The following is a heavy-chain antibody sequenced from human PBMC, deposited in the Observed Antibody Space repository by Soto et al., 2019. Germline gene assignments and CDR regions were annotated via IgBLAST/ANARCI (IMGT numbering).Heavy chain of an antibody. V-gene: IGHV3-48*01. Sequence: GGSLRLSCTASGFTFRNYGMNWVRQAPGKGLEWVSYIGIGSSTKYYADSVKGRFTISRDNAKNSLYLQMNSLRAEDTAVYYCARDQLYYNDISGRPLNAFDVWGQGTMVTVS. D-gene: IGHD3-22*01. J-gene: IGHJ3*01. CDR2: IGIGSSTK. CDR3: ARDQLYYNDISGRPLNAFDV. CDR1: GFTFRNYG.